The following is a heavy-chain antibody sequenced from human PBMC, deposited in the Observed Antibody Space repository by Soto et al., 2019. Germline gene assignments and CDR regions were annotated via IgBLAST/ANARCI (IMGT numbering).Heavy chain of an antibody. J-gene: IGHJ6*03. V-gene: IGHV3-7*01. CDR3: ARVNYYYYYMDV. Sequence: PGESLKISCAASGFTFSSYWMSWVRQAPGKGLEWVANIKQDGSEKYYVDSVKGRFTISRDNAKNSLYLQMNSLRAEDTAVYYCARVNYYYYYMDVWGKGTTVTVSS. CDR2: IKQDGSEK. CDR1: GFTFSSYW.